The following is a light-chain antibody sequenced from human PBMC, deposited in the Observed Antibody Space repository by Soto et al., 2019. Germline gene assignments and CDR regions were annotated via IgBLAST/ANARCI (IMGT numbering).Light chain of an antibody. CDR3: QQYGSSPLYT. J-gene: IGKJ2*01. Sequence: EIVMSQAPGTLSLSPGERATLSCRASQSVSSSYLAWYQQKPGQAPRLLIYGASTRATGIPDRFSGSGSGTDFTLTISRLEHEEYAVYYCQQYGSSPLYTFGQGTKLEIK. CDR2: GAS. V-gene: IGKV3-20*01. CDR1: QSVSSSY.